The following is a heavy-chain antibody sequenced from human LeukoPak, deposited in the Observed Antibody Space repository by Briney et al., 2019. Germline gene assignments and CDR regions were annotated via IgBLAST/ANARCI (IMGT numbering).Heavy chain of an antibody. D-gene: IGHD3-10*01. V-gene: IGHV4-39*01. CDR1: GGSINTNSYY. CDR2: IYYSGST. CDR3: ARHYGP. J-gene: IGHJ4*02. Sequence: SETLSLACTVSGGSINTNSYYWGWIRQPPGRGLEWIATIYYSGSTYYNPSLKSRVAISVDTSKNQFSLNLTSVTAADTAVYYCARHYGPWGQGTLVTVSS.